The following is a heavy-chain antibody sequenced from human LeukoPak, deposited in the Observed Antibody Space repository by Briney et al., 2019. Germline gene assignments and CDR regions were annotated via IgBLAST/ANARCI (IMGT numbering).Heavy chain of an antibody. V-gene: IGHV1-69*01. D-gene: IGHD6-13*01. CDR3: ARQAAAGTAPHWFDP. CDR1: GGTFSSYA. J-gene: IGHJ5*02. CDR2: IIPIFGTA. Sequence: SVKVSCKASGGTFSSYAISWVRQAPGQGLERMGGIIPIFGTANYAQKFQGRVTITADESTSTAYMELSSLRSEDTAVYYCARQAAAGTAPHWFDPWGQGTLVTVSS.